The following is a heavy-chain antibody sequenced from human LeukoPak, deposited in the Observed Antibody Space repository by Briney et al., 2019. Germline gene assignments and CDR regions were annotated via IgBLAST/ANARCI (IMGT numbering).Heavy chain of an antibody. CDR3: ARIVDTAMVSKGYYFDY. Sequence: SETLSLTCTVSGGSISSYYWSWIRQPPGRGLEWIGYIYYSGSTNYNPSLKGRVTISVDTSKNQFSLKLSSVTAADTAVYYCARIVDTAMVSKGYYFDYWGQGTLVTVSS. J-gene: IGHJ4*02. D-gene: IGHD5-18*01. CDR2: IYYSGST. CDR1: GGSISSYY. V-gene: IGHV4-59*01.